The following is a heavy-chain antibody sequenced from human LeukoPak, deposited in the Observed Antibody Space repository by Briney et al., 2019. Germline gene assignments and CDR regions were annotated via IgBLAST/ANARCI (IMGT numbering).Heavy chain of an antibody. V-gene: IGHV5-51*01. D-gene: IGHD3-22*01. CDR2: IYPGDSDT. Sequence: RTGESLKISCKGSGYSFTSYWIGWVRQMPGKGLEWMGIIYPGDSDTRYSPSFQGQVTISADKSISTAYLQWSSLKASDTAMYYCARPGYYDSSDYYSPYWGQGTLVTVSS. J-gene: IGHJ4*02. CDR1: GYSFTSYW. CDR3: ARPGYYDSSDYYSPY.